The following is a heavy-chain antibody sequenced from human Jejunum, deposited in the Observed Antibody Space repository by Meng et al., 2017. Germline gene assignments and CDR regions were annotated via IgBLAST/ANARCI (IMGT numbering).Heavy chain of an antibody. J-gene: IGHJ4*02. CDR1: GGSLKDFY. Sequence: QQWGPGLLKPSETLSLTCAVSGGSLKDFYWNWIRQPPGKGLEWIGEISHSGSTNYNPSLKSRVTISVDRSQNQLSLKLTSVSGTDTAVYFCARALGAYGDSGFAYWGQGALVTVSS. V-gene: IGHV4-34*01. CDR3: ARALGAYGDSGFAY. CDR2: ISHSGST. D-gene: IGHD4-17*01.